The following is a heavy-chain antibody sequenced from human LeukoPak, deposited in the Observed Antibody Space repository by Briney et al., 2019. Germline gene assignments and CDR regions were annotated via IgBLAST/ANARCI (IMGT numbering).Heavy chain of an antibody. D-gene: IGHD6-6*01. V-gene: IGHV3-48*02. J-gene: IGHJ4*02. Sequence: GGSLRLSCTASGFTFSSYNMNWVRQAPGKGLEWVSYISSSSSTIYYADSVKGRFTISRDNAKNSLYVQMNSLRDEDTAVCYCAREHSSSSGSVSDFWGQGTLVTVSS. CDR3: AREHSSSSGSVSDF. CDR2: ISSSSSTI. CDR1: GFTFSSYN.